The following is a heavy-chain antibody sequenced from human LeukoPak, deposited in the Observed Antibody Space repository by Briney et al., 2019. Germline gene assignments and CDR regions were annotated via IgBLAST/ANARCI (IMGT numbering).Heavy chain of an antibody. J-gene: IGHJ4*02. CDR2: IGDNGGDT. D-gene: IGHD1-1*01. Sequence: GGSLRLSCAASGFTFNNYAMSWVRQAPGKGLEWVSAIGDNGGDTKYAVSVKGRFTISRDNSRSALYLQMNTLRVEDTAIYYCGRDWKLDYWGQGTLATVSS. V-gene: IGHV3-23*01. CDR3: GRDWKLDY. CDR1: GFTFNNYA.